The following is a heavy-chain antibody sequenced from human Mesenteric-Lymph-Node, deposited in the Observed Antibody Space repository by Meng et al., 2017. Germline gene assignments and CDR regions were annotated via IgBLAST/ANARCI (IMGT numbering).Heavy chain of an antibody. CDR3: ARDGPPLWFGELLPV. J-gene: IGHJ4*02. CDR2: IYIDASGSA. D-gene: IGHD3-10*01. CDR1: GDSISSESYY. Sequence: SETLSLTCTVSGDSISSESYYWSWIRQPAGKGLEWIGHIYIDASGSANYNPSLKSRVTISVDTSKNLFSLKLSSVTAADTAVYYCARDGPPLWFGELLPVWGQGTLVTVSS. V-gene: IGHV4-61*09.